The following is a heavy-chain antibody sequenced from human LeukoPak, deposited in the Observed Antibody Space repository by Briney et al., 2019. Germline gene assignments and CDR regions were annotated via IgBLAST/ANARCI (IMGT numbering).Heavy chain of an antibody. Sequence: GGSLRLSCAASGFTFSSYGMHWVRQAPGKGLEWVAAISYDGSNKYYADSVKGRFTISRDNSKNTLYLQMNSLRAEDTAVYYCAKASPTWGSYNYWGQGTLVTVSS. CDR2: ISYDGSNK. J-gene: IGHJ4*02. CDR3: AKASPTWGSYNY. CDR1: GFTFSSYG. D-gene: IGHD1-26*01. V-gene: IGHV3-30*18.